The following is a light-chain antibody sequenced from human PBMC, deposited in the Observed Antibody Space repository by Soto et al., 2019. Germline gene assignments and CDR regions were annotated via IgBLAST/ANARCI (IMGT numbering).Light chain of an antibody. Sequence: DIQMTQSPSTLSASVGDRVTVTCRASQSISSWLAWYQQKAGKAPKLLIYKASALESGVPSRFSGSGSGTEFTLTISSLEPEDFATYDCQHYNTHTWTCGLRPKVDIK. CDR1: QSISSW. J-gene: IGKJ1*01. V-gene: IGKV1-5*03. CDR3: QHYNTHTWT. CDR2: KAS.